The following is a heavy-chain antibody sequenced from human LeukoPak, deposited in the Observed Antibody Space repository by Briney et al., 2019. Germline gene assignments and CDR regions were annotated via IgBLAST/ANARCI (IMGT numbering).Heavy chain of an antibody. V-gene: IGHV1-24*01. Sequence: GASVKVSCKVSGYTLTELSMHWVRQAPGKGLEWMGGFDPEDGETIYAQKFQGRVTMTEDTSTDTAYMELSSLRSEDTAVYYCASVLGGGSGSHLDYWGQGTLVTVSS. CDR1: GYTLTELS. D-gene: IGHD3-10*01. CDR3: ASVLGGGSGSHLDY. CDR2: FDPEDGET. J-gene: IGHJ4*02.